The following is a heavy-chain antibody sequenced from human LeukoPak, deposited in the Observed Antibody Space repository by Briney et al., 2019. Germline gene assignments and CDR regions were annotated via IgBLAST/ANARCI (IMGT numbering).Heavy chain of an antibody. CDR1: RFTFTSSA. V-gene: IGHV1-58*02. D-gene: IGHD3-22*01. CDR3: AAARVSGNYDSSGYGGIFDY. J-gene: IGHJ4*02. Sequence: SAKVSCKASRFTFTSSAMQWVRQARGQRLEWIGWIVVGSGNTNYAQKFQERVTITRDMSTSTAYMELSSLRSEGTAVYCCAAARVSGNYDSSGYGGIFDYWGEGTLVTVSS. CDR2: IVVGSGNT.